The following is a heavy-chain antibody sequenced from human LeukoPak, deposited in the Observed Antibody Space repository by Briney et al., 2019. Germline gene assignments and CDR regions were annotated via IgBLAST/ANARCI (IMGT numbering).Heavy chain of an antibody. V-gene: IGHV1-2*02. CDR3: ARDSIRGVRLLDY. Sequence: ASVKVSCKASGYAFTGYYIHWLRQAPGQGPEWMGWISPDSGGTNYAQKFQGRVTVTGDSSIRTAYMELSGLTSDDTAVYYCARDSIRGVRLLDYWGQGTLVTVSS. J-gene: IGHJ4*02. D-gene: IGHD3-3*01. CDR2: ISPDSGGT. CDR1: GYAFTGYY.